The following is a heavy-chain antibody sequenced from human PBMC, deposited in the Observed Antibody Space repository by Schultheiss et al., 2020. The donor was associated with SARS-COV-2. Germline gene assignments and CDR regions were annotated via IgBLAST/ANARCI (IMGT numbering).Heavy chain of an antibody. V-gene: IGHV3-11*04. J-gene: IGHJ4*02. D-gene: IGHD6-19*01. CDR1: GFTFSDYY. CDR2: ISSSGSTI. Sequence: GGSLRLSCAASGFTFSDYYMSWIRQAPGKGLEWVSYISSSGSTIYYADSVKGRFTISRDNAKNSLYLQMNSLRAEDTAVYYCARVPYSSGWYADLDYWGQGTLVTVSS. CDR3: ARVPYSSGWYADLDY.